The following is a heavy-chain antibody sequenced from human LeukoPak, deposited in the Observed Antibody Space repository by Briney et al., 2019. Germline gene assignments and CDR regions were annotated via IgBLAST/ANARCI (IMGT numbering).Heavy chain of an antibody. CDR2: IYYSGST. J-gene: IGHJ4*02. V-gene: IGHV4-59*01. Sequence: PSETLSLTCTVSGGSISSYYWSWIRQPPGKELEWIGYIYYSGSTNYNPSLKSRVTISVDTSKNQFSLKLSSVTAADTAVYYCARATDYFDYWGQGTLVTVSS. CDR3: ARATDYFDY. CDR1: GGSISSYY.